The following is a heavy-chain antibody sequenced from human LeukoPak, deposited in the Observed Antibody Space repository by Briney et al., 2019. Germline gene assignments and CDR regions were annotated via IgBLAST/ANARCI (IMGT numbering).Heavy chain of an antibody. D-gene: IGHD5-24*01. CDR1: GGSVSSSFYY. J-gene: IGHJ4*02. Sequence: SETLSLTCTVSGGSVSSSFYYWGWIRQPPGKGLEWIGSMYFSGSTHYNPSLKSRVTISVDTSKNQFSLKLSSVTAADTAVYYCARLDAAAGRYLQFFYWGQGTLVTVSS. CDR2: MYFSGST. CDR3: ARLDAAAGRYLQFFY. V-gene: IGHV4-39*01.